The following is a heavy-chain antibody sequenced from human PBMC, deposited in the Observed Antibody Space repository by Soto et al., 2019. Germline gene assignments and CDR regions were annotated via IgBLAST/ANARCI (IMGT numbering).Heavy chain of an antibody. CDR2: ISAYNYNT. Sequence: ASVKVSCKASGYTFHNYGVNWVRQAPGHGLEWMRRISAYNYNTHYAQNFEGRVTMTTDTSTSTAYMELRSLRSDDTAIYYWARPTSVFRLVRDYWGQGTQVTVSS. D-gene: IGHD1-1*01. CDR1: GYTFHNYG. CDR3: ARPTSVFRLVRDY. V-gene: IGHV1-18*01. J-gene: IGHJ4*02.